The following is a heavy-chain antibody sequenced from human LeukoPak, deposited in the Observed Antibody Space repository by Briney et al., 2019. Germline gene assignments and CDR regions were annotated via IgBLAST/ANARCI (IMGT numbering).Heavy chain of an antibody. CDR2: IYHSGST. V-gene: IGHV4-4*02. CDR3: ARGPGPSQLRYGSGSYLPLSHAFDI. J-gene: IGHJ3*02. Sequence: PGGSLRLSCAASGFTFSSYSMNWVRQAPGKGLEWIGEIYHSGSTNYNPSLKSRVTISVDKSKNQFSLKLSSVTAADTAVYYCARGPGPSQLRYGSGSYLPLSHAFDIWSQGTMVTVSS. D-gene: IGHD3-10*01. CDR1: GFTFSSYSM.